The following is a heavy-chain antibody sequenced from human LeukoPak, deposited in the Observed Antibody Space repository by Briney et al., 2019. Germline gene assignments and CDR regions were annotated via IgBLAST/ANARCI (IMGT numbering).Heavy chain of an antibody. CDR1: GGSFSGYY. CDR2: INHSGST. CDR3: ARDLRSRWPGYFDP. D-gene: IGHD5-18*01. Sequence: KPSETLSLTCAVYGGSFSGYYWSWIRQPPGKGLEWIGEINHSGSTNYNPSLKSRVTISVDTSKNQFSLKLSSVTAADTAVYYCARDLRSRWPGYFDPWGQGTLVTVSS. J-gene: IGHJ5*02. V-gene: IGHV4-34*01.